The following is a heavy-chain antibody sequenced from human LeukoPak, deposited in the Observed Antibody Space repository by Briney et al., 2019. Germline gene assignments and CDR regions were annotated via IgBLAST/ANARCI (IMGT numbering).Heavy chain of an antibody. CDR3: TCDLNRSDGL. CDR1: GFTFSSYS. CDR2: ISSRNSYI. Sequence: GGSLRLSCAASGFTFSSYSMNWVRQAPGKGLEWVSSISSRNSYIYDSDSVKGRFTISRDNAKNSLYLQMNSLRAEDTAVYYCTCDLNRSDGLWGQGTMVTVSS. D-gene: IGHD2-8*01. J-gene: IGHJ3*01. V-gene: IGHV3-21*01.